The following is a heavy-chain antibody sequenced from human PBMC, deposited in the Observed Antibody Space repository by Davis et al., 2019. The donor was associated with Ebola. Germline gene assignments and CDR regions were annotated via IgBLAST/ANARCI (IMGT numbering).Heavy chain of an antibody. CDR2: VYYTGST. CDR3: AYFHYYESSALEHYFDY. CDR1: GGSINNYY. Sequence: PSETLSLTCTVSGGSINNYYWGWIRQSPGMGLEWIGSVYYTGSTYYNPSLKSRVTISVDTSKNQFSLKLNSVTAADTAVYYSAYFHYYESSALEHYFDYWGQGTLVTVSS. V-gene: IGHV4-39*01. J-gene: IGHJ4*02. D-gene: IGHD3-22*01.